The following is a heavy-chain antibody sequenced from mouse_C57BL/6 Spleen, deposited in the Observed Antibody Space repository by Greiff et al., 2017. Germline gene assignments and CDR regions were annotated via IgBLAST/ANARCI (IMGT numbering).Heavy chain of an antibody. V-gene: IGHV1-52*01. J-gene: IGHJ3*01. CDR2: IDPSDSET. CDR3: AKSYDYDGAWFAY. D-gene: IGHD2-4*01. CDR1: GYTFTSYW. Sequence: QVQLQQPGAELVRPGSSVKLSCKASGYTFTSYWMHWVKQRPIQGLEWIGNIDPSDSETHYNQKFKDKATLTVDKSSSTAYMQLSSLPAEDSAVYYCAKSYDYDGAWFAYWGQGTLVTVAA.